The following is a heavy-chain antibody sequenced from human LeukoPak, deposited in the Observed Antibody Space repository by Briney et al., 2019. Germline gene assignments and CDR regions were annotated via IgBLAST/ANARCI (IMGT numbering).Heavy chain of an antibody. CDR1: GFTVSSDY. J-gene: IGHJ4*02. V-gene: IGHV3-23*01. CDR2: ISGSGVST. D-gene: IGHD3-16*01. CDR3: AKDPHLNYAHYFDY. Sequence: GGSLRLSCAASGFTVSSDYMNWVRQAPGKGLEWVSGISGSGVSTYYVDSVKGRFTISRDNFKNTLNLQMNSLRAEDTAVYYCAKDPHLNYAHYFDYWGQGTLVTVSS.